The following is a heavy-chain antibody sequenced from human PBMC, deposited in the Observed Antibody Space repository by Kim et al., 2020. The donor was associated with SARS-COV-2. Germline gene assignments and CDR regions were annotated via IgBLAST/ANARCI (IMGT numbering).Heavy chain of an antibody. J-gene: IGHJ1*01. CDR1: GFTFSDYY. V-gene: IGHV3-11*06. D-gene: IGHD2-15*01. CDR2: ISSSSSYT. CDR3: ARDWGRYCSGGSCYSDFQH. Sequence: GGSLRLSCAASGFTFSDYYMSWIRQAPGKGLEWVSYISSSSSYTNYADSVKGRFTISRDNAKNSLYLQMNSLRAEDTAVYYCARDWGRYCSGGSCYSDFQHWGQGTLVTVSS.